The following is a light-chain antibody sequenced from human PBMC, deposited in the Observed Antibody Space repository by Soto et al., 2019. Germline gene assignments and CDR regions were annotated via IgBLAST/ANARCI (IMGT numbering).Light chain of an antibody. J-gene: IGLJ3*02. V-gene: IGLV2-11*02. Sequence: QSALTQPRSVSGSPGQSVTISSTGTSSDVGGYNFVSWYQQHPGKAPKLMMYDVSKRPSGVPDRFSGSKSGNTASLTISGLKAEDEADYYCCSYAGSYPWVFGGGTKLTVL. CDR3: CSYAGSYPWV. CDR2: DVS. CDR1: SSDVGGYNF.